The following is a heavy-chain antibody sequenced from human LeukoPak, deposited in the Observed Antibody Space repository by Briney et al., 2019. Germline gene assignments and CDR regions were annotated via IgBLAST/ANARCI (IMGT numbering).Heavy chain of an antibody. CDR2: ISASGGST. CDR1: GFTFINYA. D-gene: IGHD6-6*01. CDR3: ARRPNAFDI. J-gene: IGHJ3*02. V-gene: IGHV3-23*01. Sequence: SGGSLRLSCAASGFTFINYAMYWVRQAPGKGLEWVSGISASGGSTECADSVKGRFTISRDTSENTLFLQMNNLRADDTAVYYCARRPNAFDIWGQGTVVTVSS.